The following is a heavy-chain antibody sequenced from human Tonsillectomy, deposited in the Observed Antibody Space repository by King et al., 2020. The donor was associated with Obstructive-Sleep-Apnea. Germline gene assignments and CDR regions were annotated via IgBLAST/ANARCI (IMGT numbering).Heavy chain of an antibody. V-gene: IGHV3-30*18. CDR3: AKEMIAAAATGGMDV. D-gene: IGHD6-13*01. J-gene: IGHJ6*02. CDR1: GFPFSNYG. CDR2: MSYDGRRE. Sequence: VQLVESGGGGVQPGRSLRLSCVASGFPFSNYGMHWVRHAPGKGLGGGAVMSYDGRREYYADSVKGRFTLSRDNSNNTLYLQMNRLRPEDTAVYYCAKEMIAAAATGGMDVWGQGTTVTVSS.